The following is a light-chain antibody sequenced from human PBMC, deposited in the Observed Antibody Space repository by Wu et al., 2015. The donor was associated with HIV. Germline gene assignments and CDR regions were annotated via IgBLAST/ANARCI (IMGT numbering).Light chain of an antibody. J-gene: IGKJ1*01. CDR1: KLLAAN. Sequence: PRGRSTPSRCKGHVKLLAANFRLVSAKTWPGSSLLIHGTSNRATGIPDRFSGSGSGTDFNLTISRLEPEDFAVYFCHQYGRAPRTFGQGTRVDFK. V-gene: IGKV3-20*01. CDR3: HQYGRAPRT. CDR2: GTS.